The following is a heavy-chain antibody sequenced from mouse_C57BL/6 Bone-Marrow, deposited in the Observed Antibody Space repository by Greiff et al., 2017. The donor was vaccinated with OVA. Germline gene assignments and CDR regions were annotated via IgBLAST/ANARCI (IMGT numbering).Heavy chain of an antibody. J-gene: IGHJ2*01. Sequence: EVKLQQSGPELVKPGASVKISCKASGYTFTDYYMNWVKQSHGKSLEWIGDINPNNGGTSYNQKFKGKATLTVDKSSSTAYMELRSLTSEDSAVYYCARYPFITTVVAEDYWGQGTTLTVSS. D-gene: IGHD1-1*01. CDR3: ARYPFITTVVAEDY. V-gene: IGHV1-26*01. CDR2: INPNNGGT. CDR1: GYTFTDYY.